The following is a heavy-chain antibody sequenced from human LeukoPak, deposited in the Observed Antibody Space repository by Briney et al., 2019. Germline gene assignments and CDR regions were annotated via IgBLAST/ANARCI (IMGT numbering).Heavy chain of an antibody. CDR3: ARTGSGTSPLDY. Sequence: ASVKVSCKASAYTFTDYYMHWVRQAPGQGLEWMGWINPNSGGTNYAQKFQGRVTMTRDTSISTAYMELSRLRSDDTAMYYCARTGSGTSPLDYWGQGTLVTVSS. D-gene: IGHD3-10*01. CDR2: INPNSGGT. CDR1: AYTFTDYY. V-gene: IGHV1-2*02. J-gene: IGHJ4*02.